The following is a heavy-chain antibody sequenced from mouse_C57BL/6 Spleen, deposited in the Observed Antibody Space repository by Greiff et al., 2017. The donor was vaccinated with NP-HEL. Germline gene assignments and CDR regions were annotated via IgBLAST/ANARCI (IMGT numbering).Heavy chain of an antibody. J-gene: IGHJ3*01. D-gene: IGHD3-3*01. V-gene: IGHV1-15*01. CDR1: GYTFTDYE. Sequence: QVQLKESGAELVRPGASVTLSCKASGYTFTDYEMHWVKQTPVHGLEWIGAIDPETGGTAYNQKFKGKAILTADKSSSTAYMELRSLTSEDSAVYYCTRGDLKFYWGQGTLVTVSA. CDR2: IDPETGGT. CDR3: TRGDLKFY.